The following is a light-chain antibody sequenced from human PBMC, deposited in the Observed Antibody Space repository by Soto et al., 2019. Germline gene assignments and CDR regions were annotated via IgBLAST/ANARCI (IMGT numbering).Light chain of an antibody. CDR1: QSISSY. J-gene: IGKJ5*01. CDR3: QQRSDWPPIT. Sequence: EIVLTQSPDTLSLSPGDRATLSCRASQSISSYLAWYQQKPGQSPRLLIYDASNRATGIPARFSGSGSGTDFTLTLSSLEPEDFAVYYCQQRSDWPPITFGQGTRLEIK. V-gene: IGKV3-11*01. CDR2: DAS.